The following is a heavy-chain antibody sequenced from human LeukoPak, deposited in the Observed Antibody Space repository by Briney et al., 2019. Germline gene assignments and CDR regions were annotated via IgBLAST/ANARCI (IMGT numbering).Heavy chain of an antibody. Sequence: GESLKISGKASGYTFTNYWIGWVRQRPGKGVEWMGIIYPDDSDTKYSPYFQVHVTISVDESISTDYLQWSSLKASDTAIYYCARHEVGGDSSSGYEYYYYMDVWGKGTAVTVFS. J-gene: IGHJ6*03. D-gene: IGHD3-3*01. CDR2: IYPDDSDT. CDR1: GYTFTNYW. CDR3: ARHEVGGDSSSGYEYYYYMDV. V-gene: IGHV5-51*01.